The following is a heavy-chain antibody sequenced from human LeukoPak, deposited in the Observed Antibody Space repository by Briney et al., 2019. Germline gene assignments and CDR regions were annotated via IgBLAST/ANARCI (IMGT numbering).Heavy chain of an antibody. CDR2: IYYSGNT. Sequence: PSETLSLTCTVSGGSISRYYWSWIRQPPGKGLEWIGYIYYSGNTNYNPSLKSRVTISVDTSKNQFSLKLSSVTAADTAVYYCAREVADYGGYYYYHYMDVWGKGTTVTISS. D-gene: IGHD4-23*01. CDR1: GGSISRYY. J-gene: IGHJ6*03. V-gene: IGHV4-59*01. CDR3: AREVADYGGYYYYHYMDV.